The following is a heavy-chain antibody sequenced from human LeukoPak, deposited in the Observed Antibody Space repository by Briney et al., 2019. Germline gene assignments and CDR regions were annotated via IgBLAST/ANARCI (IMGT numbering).Heavy chain of an antibody. CDR1: RFTFSNYA. CDR2: ISGSGGST. Sequence: PGGSLRLSCAASRFTFSNYAMSWVRQAPGKGLEWVSTISGSGGSTYYADSVKGRFTISRDNSKSTLCLQMNSLRAEDTAVYYCAKQLGYCSDGSCYFPYWGQGTLVTVSS. D-gene: IGHD2-15*01. J-gene: IGHJ4*02. V-gene: IGHV3-23*01. CDR3: AKQLGYCSDGSCYFPY.